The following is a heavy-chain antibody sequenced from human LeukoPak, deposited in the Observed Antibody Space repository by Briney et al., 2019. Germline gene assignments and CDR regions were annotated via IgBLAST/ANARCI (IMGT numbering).Heavy chain of an antibody. Sequence: GRSLRLSCAASGFTFSSYAMHWVRQAPGKGLEWVAVISYDGSNKYYADSVKGRFTISRDNSKNTLYLQMNSLRAEDTAVYYCARDEDSRSWYGKGTFDYWGQGTLVTVSS. CDR2: ISYDGSNK. V-gene: IGHV3-30-3*01. J-gene: IGHJ4*02. CDR1: GFTFSSYA. D-gene: IGHD6-13*01. CDR3: ARDEDSRSWYGKGTFDY.